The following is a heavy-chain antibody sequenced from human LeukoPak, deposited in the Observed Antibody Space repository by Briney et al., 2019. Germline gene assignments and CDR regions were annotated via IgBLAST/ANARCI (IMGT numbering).Heavy chain of an antibody. J-gene: IGHJ3*02. Sequence: PSETLSLTCTVSGGSISGYYWSWIRQPPGKGLEWIGHISYSGSTRYNSSLNSRVTISVDTSKNQFSLKLTSVTAADTAVYYCARSGYSYGADAFDIWGQGTMVTVSS. D-gene: IGHD5-18*01. CDR1: GGSISGYY. CDR3: ARSGYSYGADAFDI. V-gene: IGHV4-59*01. CDR2: ISYSGST.